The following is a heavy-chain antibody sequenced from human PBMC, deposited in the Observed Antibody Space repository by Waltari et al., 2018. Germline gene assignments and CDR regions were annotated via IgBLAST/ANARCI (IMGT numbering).Heavy chain of an antibody. Sequence: QLVQSGAEVKKPGASVKVSCKASGYIFSNYGITWVRKAPGQGLGRMGWINPYNGDTKDEQNLQGRVTMTTDTSTTTAYVEIRTLRSDDTSIYYCARDDVDSSNFGGFWGQGTLVTVSS. V-gene: IGHV1-18*01. J-gene: IGHJ4*02. CDR1: GYIFSNYG. CDR3: ARDDVDSSNFGGF. CDR2: INPYNGDT. D-gene: IGHD6-13*01.